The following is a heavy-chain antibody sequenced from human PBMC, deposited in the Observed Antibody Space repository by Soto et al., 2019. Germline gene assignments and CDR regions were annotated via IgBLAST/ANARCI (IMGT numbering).Heavy chain of an antibody. V-gene: IGHV3-21*01. CDR3: ARDLDYYDSSGQY. D-gene: IGHD3-22*01. J-gene: IGHJ4*02. CDR1: GFTFSSYS. Sequence: PGGSLRLSFAASGFTFSSYSMNWVRQAPGKGLEWVSSISSSSSYIYYADSVKGRFTISRDNAKNSLYLQMNSLRAEDTAVYYCARDLDYYDSSGQYWGQGTLVTVSS. CDR2: ISSSSSYI.